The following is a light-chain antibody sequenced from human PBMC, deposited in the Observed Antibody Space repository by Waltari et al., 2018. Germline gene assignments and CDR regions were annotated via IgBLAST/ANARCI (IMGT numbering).Light chain of an antibody. Sequence: DIVVTQSPLALPVTPGEPASISCRSSQSLLHSNGYNYLDRYVQKPGQSPQVLIYLGSNRASGVPDRFSGSGSGTDFTLKISRVEAEDVGVYYCMQALQTPWTFGQGTKVEIK. V-gene: IGKV2-28*01. CDR1: QSLLHSNGYNY. J-gene: IGKJ1*01. CDR2: LGS. CDR3: MQALQTPWT.